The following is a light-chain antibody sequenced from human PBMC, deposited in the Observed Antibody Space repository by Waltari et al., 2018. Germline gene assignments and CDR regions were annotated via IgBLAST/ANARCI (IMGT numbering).Light chain of an antibody. J-gene: IGLJ3*02. CDR3: QTGGHGTWV. CDR1: SGPSSNI. Sequence: QLVVTQSPSASASLGASVKPTCTLSSGPSSNIIAWLQQQPEKGPRYLMKVNSDGSHSRGDEIPDRFSGSSSGAERYLTISSLQAEDEADYYCQTGGHGTWVFGGGTKLTVL. V-gene: IGLV4-69*01. CDR2: VNSDGSH.